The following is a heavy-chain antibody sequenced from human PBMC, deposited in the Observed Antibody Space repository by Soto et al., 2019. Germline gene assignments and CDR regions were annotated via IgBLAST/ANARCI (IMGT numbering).Heavy chain of an antibody. CDR1: GFTFTNYW. CDR3: TTVFVY. Sequence: GSLRLSCAASGFTFTNYWMHWVRQVPGKGLVWVSRIDGVGTGTSYSDSVRGRFTISRDNAENMLYLQMNSLRAEDTAVYYCTTVFVYWGQGTLVTVSS. D-gene: IGHD1-20*01. CDR2: IDGVGTGT. V-gene: IGHV3-74*01. J-gene: IGHJ4*02.